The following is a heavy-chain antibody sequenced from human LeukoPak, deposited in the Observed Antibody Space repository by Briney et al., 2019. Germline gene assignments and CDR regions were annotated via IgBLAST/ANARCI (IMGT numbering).Heavy chain of an antibody. J-gene: IGHJ4*02. CDR1: GGSISSNY. Sequence: SSETLSLTCTASGGSISSNYWSWIRQPPGKGLEWIGYIYHSGSTNYNPSLKSRVTISVDTSKNQFSLMLSSVTAADTAVYYCARYSAPVTSIDYWGQGTLVTVSS. CDR2: IYHSGST. CDR3: ARYSAPVTSIDY. D-gene: IGHD2-21*02. V-gene: IGHV4-59*01.